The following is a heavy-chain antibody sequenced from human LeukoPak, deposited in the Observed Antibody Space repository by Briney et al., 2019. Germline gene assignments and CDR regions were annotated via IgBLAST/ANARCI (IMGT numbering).Heavy chain of an antibody. D-gene: IGHD1-26*01. CDR1: GDSVSSNSAA. V-gene: IGHV6-1*01. Sequence: SQTLSLTCAISGDSVSSNSAAWNWGRQSPSRGLEWLGRTYYRSKWYNDYAVSVKGRITINPDTSKNQFSLQLNSVTPEDTAVYYCTRGSRPWTFDYWGQGTLVTVSS. CDR3: TRGSRPWTFDY. J-gene: IGHJ4*02. CDR2: TYYRSKWYN.